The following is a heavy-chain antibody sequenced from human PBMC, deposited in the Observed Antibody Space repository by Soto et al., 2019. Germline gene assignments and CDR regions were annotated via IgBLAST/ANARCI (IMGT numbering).Heavy chain of an antibody. D-gene: IGHD1-1*01. J-gene: IGHJ6*02. CDR2: IEPSDSYT. CDR3: ARHGSHNWSDEFKSFDYYYYGMDV. Sequence: MPGKSLEWMGRIEPSDSYTNSSPSFQGHVTISAAKSISTAYLQWSSLKASDTAMYYCARHGSHNWSDEFKSFDYYYYGMDVWGQGTTVTVSS. V-gene: IGHV5-10-1*01.